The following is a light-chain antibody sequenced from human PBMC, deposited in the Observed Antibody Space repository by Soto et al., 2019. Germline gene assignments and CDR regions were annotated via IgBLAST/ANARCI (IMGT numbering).Light chain of an antibody. Sequence: EMVLTQSPGTLSLSPGERATLSCRATQSISGSYLAWYQQKPGQAPRLLIYGASSRATGIPERFSGSGSGTEFTLTISSLQSEDFAVYYCQQYNNWPPAYTLGQGTKVDIK. CDR2: GAS. CDR3: QQYNNWPPAYT. CDR1: QSISGSY. V-gene: IGKV3-15*01. J-gene: IGKJ2*01.